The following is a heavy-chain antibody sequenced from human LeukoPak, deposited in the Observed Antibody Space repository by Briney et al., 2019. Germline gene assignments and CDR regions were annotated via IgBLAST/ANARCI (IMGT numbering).Heavy chain of an antibody. CDR2: MYPNSGNT. D-gene: IGHD3-10*01. Sequence: ASVKVSCKASGYTFTSYDINWVRQATGQGLEWMGWMYPNSGNTGYAQKFQGRVTMTRNTSISTAYMELSSLRSEDTAVYYCARVVAVRGVIGFDPWGQGTLVTVSS. CDR3: ARVVAVRGVIGFDP. V-gene: IGHV1-8*01. CDR1: GYTFTSYD. J-gene: IGHJ5*02.